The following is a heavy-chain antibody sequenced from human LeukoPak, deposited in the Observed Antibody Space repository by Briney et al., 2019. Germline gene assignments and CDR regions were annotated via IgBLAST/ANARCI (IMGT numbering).Heavy chain of an antibody. Sequence: ASVKVSCKASGYTFTSYDINWVRQATGQGLEWMGIINPSGGSTSYAQKFQGRVTMTRDMSTSTVYMELSSLRSEDTAVYYCASGYSGSYFSDYWGQGTLVTVSS. V-gene: IGHV1-46*01. J-gene: IGHJ4*02. D-gene: IGHD1-26*01. CDR1: GYTFTSYD. CDR3: ASGYSGSYFSDY. CDR2: INPSGGST.